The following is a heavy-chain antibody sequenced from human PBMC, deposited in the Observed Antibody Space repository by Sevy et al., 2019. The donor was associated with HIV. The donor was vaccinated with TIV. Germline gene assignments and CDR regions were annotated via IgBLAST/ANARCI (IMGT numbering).Heavy chain of an antibody. V-gene: IGHV4-39*01. CDR2: VYYSGSA. Sequence: SETLSLSCTVSGDSITSNNYYWGWIRQPPGKGLEWIGGVYYSGSAYYNPSLKSRLAMSVDTATNEFSLRLTSVTAADMGVYHCARHRTYGGRGYFPYYFDSWGQGTLVTVSS. J-gene: IGHJ4*02. D-gene: IGHD3-22*01. CDR3: ARHRTYGGRGYFPYYFDS. CDR1: GDSITSNNYY.